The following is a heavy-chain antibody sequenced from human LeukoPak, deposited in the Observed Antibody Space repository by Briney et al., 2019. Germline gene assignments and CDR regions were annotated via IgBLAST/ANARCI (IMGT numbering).Heavy chain of an antibody. CDR3: ASSGYSYGRVDY. D-gene: IGHD5-18*01. CDR2: VFYSGTT. J-gene: IGHJ4*02. Sequence: SETLSLTCTVSGGATSSSNYYWAWIRQPPGKGLEWLGSVFYSGTTHYNPSLKSRVTISIDTSKNQFSLKLSSVTAADTAVYYCASSGYSYGRVDYWGQGTLVTVSS. V-gene: IGHV4-39*01. CDR1: GGATSSSNYY.